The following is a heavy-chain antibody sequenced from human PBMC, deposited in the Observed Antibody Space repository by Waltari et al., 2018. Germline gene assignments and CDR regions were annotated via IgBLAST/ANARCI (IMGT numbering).Heavy chain of an antibody. D-gene: IGHD3-22*01. CDR3: AREPSPDSSGYFYYYMDV. CDR1: GFPFRRYW. Sequence: EVQLVESGGGLVQPGGSLRLPCAASGFPFRRYWIHWVRQVPGKGLVWVSRINSDGSGTIYADSVKGRFTISRDNAKNTLYLQLNSLRVEDTAVYYCAREPSPDSSGYFYYYMDVWGKGTTVTVSS. CDR2: INSDGSGT. V-gene: IGHV3-74*01. J-gene: IGHJ6*03.